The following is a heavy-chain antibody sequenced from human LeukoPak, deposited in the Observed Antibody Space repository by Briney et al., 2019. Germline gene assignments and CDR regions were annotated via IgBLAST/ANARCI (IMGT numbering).Heavy chain of an antibody. CDR1: GYTFTGYY. CDR2: INPNSGGT. V-gene: IGHV1-2*06. J-gene: IGHJ4*02. CDR3: TRGGDYDFWSGLPTDTRTSIDY. Sequence: HWASVKVSRKASGYTFTGYYMHWVRQAPGQGLEWMGRINPNSGGTNYAQKFQGRVTMTRDTSISTAYMELSRLRSDDTAVYYCTRGGDYDFWSGLPTDTRTSIDYWGQGTLVTVSS. D-gene: IGHD3-3*01.